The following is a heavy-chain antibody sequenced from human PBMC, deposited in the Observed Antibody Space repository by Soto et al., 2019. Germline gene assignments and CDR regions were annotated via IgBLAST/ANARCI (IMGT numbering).Heavy chain of an antibody. J-gene: IGHJ4*02. CDR2: IWHDGSNI. D-gene: IGHD3-16*02. CDR3: AKAPDYVWGSYRPILGFDF. Sequence: GGSLRLSSAASGFPFSTYSMHWVRQAPGKGLEWVAVIWHDGSNIHYADSVKGRFTISRDNSENTLYLQMNSLRADDTAVYYCAKAPDYVWGSYRPILGFDFWGQGTLVTVSS. V-gene: IGHV3-30*02. CDR1: GFPFSTYS.